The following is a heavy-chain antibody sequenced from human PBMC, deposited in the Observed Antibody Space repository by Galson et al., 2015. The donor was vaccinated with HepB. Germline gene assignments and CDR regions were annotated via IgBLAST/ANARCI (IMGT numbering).Heavy chain of an antibody. CDR3: VKGPTTTVTNFCYTMDV. J-gene: IGHJ6*02. Sequence: SLRLSCAASGFIFNNFGMSWVRQAPGEGLEWVSGVCGNGYETSYANSVKGRFIVSRDNSKNTLYLQMNNLRAEDTAVYYCVKGPTTTVTNFCYTMDVWGPGTTVTVSS. D-gene: IGHD4-11*01. V-gene: IGHV3-23*01. CDR1: GFIFNNFG. CDR2: VCGNGYET.